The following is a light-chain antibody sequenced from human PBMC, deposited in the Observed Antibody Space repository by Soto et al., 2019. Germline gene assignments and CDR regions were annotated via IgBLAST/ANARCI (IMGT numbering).Light chain of an antibody. Sequence: QTVVTQEPSLTVSPGGTVTLTCASSTGGVTSGYYPNWFQQKPGQPPRALIYSTSNKDSWTPARFSGSLLGDKAALTLSGVQPEEEAEYYCLLYYGGAQLWVFGGGTKLTVL. CDR2: STS. V-gene: IGLV7-43*01. J-gene: IGLJ3*02. CDR3: LLYYGGAQLWV. CDR1: TGGVTSGYY.